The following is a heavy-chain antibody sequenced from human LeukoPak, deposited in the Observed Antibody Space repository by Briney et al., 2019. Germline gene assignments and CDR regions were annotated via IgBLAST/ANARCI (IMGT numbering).Heavy chain of an antibody. J-gene: IGHJ4*02. D-gene: IGHD3-9*01. CDR2: ISSSSSSYI. CDR1: GFTFSSYS. CDR3: ARDSGSYDILTGE. Sequence: PGGSLRLSCSASGFTFSSYSMNWVRQAPGKGLEWVSSISSSSSSYIYYADSVKGRFTISRDNAKNSLYLQMNSLRAEDTAVYYCARDSGSYDILTGEWGQGTLVTVSS. V-gene: IGHV3-21*01.